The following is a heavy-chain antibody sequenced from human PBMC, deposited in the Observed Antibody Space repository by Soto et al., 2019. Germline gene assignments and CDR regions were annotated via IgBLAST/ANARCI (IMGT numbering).Heavy chain of an antibody. D-gene: IGHD2-21*02. CDR1: GESISSSSYY. V-gene: IGHV4-39*01. Sequence: SETLSLTCIVSGESISSSSYYWGWIRQPPGKGLEWVGSIYYSGRTYYNPSFKSRVTIPIDTSKNQFSLKLSSVTATDTAVYYCARQRTTVVTQAYFDHWGQGALVTVSS. CDR3: ARQRTTVVTQAYFDH. CDR2: IYYSGRT. J-gene: IGHJ4*02.